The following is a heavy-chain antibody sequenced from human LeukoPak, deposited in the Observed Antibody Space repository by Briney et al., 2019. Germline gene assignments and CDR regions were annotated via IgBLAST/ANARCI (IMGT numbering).Heavy chain of an antibody. CDR1: GGSFSGYY. J-gene: IGHJ4*02. D-gene: IGHD2-15*01. V-gene: IGHV4-34*01. CDR3: ARHPHVVVVAATH. CDR2: INHSGST. Sequence: SETLSLTCAVYGGSFSGYYWSWVRQPPGKGLEWIGEINHSGSTYYNPSLKSRVTISVDTSKNQFSLKLSSVTAADTAVYYCARHPHVVVVAATHWGQGTLVTVSS.